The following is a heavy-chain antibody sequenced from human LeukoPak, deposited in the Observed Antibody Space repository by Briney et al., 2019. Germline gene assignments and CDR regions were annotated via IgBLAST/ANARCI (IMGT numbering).Heavy chain of an antibody. V-gene: IGHV4-39*01. Sequence: SETLSLTCTVSGGSISSSSHYWGWIRQPPGKGLEWIGSIYYSGSTYYNPSLKSRVTISVDTSKNQFSLKLSSVTAADTAVYYCARVPWAARLLGGDFNYYYYMDVCGKGTTVTVSS. CDR3: ARVPWAARLLGGDFNYYYYMDV. CDR1: GGSISSSSHY. J-gene: IGHJ6*03. CDR2: IYYSGST. D-gene: IGHD6-6*01.